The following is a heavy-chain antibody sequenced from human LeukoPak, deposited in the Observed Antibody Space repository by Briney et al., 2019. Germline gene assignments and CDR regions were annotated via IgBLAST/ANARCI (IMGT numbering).Heavy chain of an antibody. CDR3: ARGSSSSDDY. V-gene: IGHV4-59*01. CDR1: GGSISSYY. D-gene: IGHD6-6*01. CDR2: IYYSGST. Sequence: SETLSLTCTVSGGSISSYYWSWIRQPPGKGLEWIGYIYYSGSTSYNPSLKSRVTISVDTSKNQFSLKLSSVTAADTAVYYCARGSSSSDDYWGQGTLVTVSS. J-gene: IGHJ4*02.